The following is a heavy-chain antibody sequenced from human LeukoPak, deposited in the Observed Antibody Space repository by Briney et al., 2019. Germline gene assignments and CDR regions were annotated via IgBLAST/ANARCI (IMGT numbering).Heavy chain of an antibody. CDR1: GVSFNDYY. Sequence: SETLSLTCAISGVSFNDYYWSWVRQSPGKGLEWIGEINHSGYTNDSPSLKSRVTISIDTSRKQFSLNLRSVTVADTAVYYCTRMTTGHDYWGQGTLVTVSS. D-gene: IGHD1-14*01. CDR3: TRMTTGHDY. V-gene: IGHV4-34*01. CDR2: INHSGYT. J-gene: IGHJ4*02.